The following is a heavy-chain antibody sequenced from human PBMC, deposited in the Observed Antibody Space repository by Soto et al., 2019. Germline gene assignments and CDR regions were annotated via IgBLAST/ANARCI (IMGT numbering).Heavy chain of an antibody. J-gene: IGHJ4*02. Sequence: GGSLRLSCAASGFTFSSYSMNWVRQAPGKGLEWVSYISSSSSTIYYADSVKGRFTISRDNAKNSLYLQMNSLRDEDTAVYYCAGVLRYFDWLSRPDDYWGQGTLVTVSS. D-gene: IGHD3-9*01. CDR3: AGVLRYFDWLSRPDDY. CDR2: ISSSSSTI. CDR1: GFTFSSYS. V-gene: IGHV3-48*02.